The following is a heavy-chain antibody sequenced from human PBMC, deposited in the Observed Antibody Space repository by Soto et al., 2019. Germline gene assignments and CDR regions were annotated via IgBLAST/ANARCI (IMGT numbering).Heavy chain of an antibody. CDR3: AREYSSSATHHKFYYYYYYGMDV. V-gene: IGHV3-30-3*01. CDR2: ISYDGSNK. D-gene: IGHD6-6*01. Sequence: PGGSLRLSCAASGFTFRNYNMNWVRQVPGKGLEWVAVISYDGSNKYYADSVKGRFTISRDNSKNTLFLQMNSLRAEDTAVYYCAREYSSSATHHKFYYYYYYGMDVWGQGTTVTVSS. J-gene: IGHJ6*02. CDR1: GFTFRNYN.